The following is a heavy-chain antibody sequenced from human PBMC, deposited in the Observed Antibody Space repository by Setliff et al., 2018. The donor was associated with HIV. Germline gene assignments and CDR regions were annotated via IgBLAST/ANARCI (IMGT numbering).Heavy chain of an antibody. D-gene: IGHD3-9*01. Sequence: PGESLKISCRTSGYSFATYHINWVRLLPGKGLEWMGTVNPGDSSTRYNPSFEGHVIVSADKSITTAYLQWSSLRASDTATYYCTKHPLRPGISGYFYFIDVWGAGTTVTVSS. CDR2: VNPGDSST. CDR1: GYSFATYH. J-gene: IGHJ6*04. V-gene: IGHV5-51*01. CDR3: TKHPLRPGISGYFYFIDV.